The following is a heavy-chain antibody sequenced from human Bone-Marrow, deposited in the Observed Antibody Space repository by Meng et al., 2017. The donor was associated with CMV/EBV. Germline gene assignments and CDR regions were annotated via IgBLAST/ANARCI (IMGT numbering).Heavy chain of an antibody. Sequence: GESLKISCAASGFTFSSHEMNWVRQAPGKGLEWVSYISSSGSTIYYADSVKGRFTISRDNAKNSLYLQMNSLRAEDTAVYYCAPYDFWSGFTWGQGTLVTVSS. D-gene: IGHD3-3*01. CDR2: ISSSGSTI. J-gene: IGHJ5*02. CDR1: GFTFSSHE. V-gene: IGHV3-48*03. CDR3: APYDFWSGFT.